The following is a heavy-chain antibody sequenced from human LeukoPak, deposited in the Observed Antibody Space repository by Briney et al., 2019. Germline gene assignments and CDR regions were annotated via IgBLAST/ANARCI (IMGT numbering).Heavy chain of an antibody. Sequence: GGSLRLSCAASGFTFSSYAMSWVRQAPGKGLEWVSAISGSGGSTYYADSVKGRFTTSRDNSKNTLYLQMNSQRAEDTAVYYCAKGDIVVVPLDYWGQGTLVTVSS. CDR2: ISGSGGST. D-gene: IGHD2-2*01. J-gene: IGHJ4*02. CDR3: AKGDIVVVPLDY. CDR1: GFTFSSYA. V-gene: IGHV3-23*01.